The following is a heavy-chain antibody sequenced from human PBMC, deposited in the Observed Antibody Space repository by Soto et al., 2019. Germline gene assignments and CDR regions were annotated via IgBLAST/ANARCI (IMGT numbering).Heavy chain of an antibody. CDR2: IYYSGST. Sequence: PSETLSLTCTVSGGSISSYYWSWIRQPPGKGLEWIGYIYYSGSTNYNPSLKSRVTISVDTSKNQFSLKLSSVTAADTAVYYCARLVHEVTTIYSWFDPWGQGTLVTVSS. CDR1: GGSISSYY. CDR3: ARLVHEVTTIYSWFDP. J-gene: IGHJ5*02. V-gene: IGHV4-59*01. D-gene: IGHD4-17*01.